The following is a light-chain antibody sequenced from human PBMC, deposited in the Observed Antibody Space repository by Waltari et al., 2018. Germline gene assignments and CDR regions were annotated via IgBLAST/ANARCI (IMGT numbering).Light chain of an antibody. CDR1: QSVASNY. CDR3: QQYGTSPLT. J-gene: IGKJ4*01. CDR2: TAS. Sequence: EIVLTQSPGTLSLSPGERATLSCRASQSVASNYLAWYQQKPGQAPRLLMYTASSRASGIPDRFSGSGSGTDFTLIISRLEPEDFAVYYCQQYGTSPLTFGGGTRVDLK. V-gene: IGKV3-20*01.